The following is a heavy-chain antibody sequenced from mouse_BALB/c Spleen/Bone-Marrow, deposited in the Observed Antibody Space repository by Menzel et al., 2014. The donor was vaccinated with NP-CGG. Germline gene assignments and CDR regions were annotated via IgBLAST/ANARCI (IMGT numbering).Heavy chain of an antibody. V-gene: IGHV4-1*02. CDR1: GFDSSGYW. CDR3: ARLGYYGTMDY. D-gene: IGHD1-1*01. Sequence: EVKLVESGGGLMQPGGSLKLSCAASGFDSSGYWMSWVRQAPGKGLEWIGEINPDSSTINYTPSLKDKFIISRDNAKNTLYLQMSKVRSEDTALYYCARLGYYGTMDYWGQGTSVTVSS. CDR2: INPDSSTI. J-gene: IGHJ4*01.